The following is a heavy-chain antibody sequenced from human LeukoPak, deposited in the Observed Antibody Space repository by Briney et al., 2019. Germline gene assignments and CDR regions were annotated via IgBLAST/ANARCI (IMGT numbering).Heavy chain of an antibody. V-gene: IGHV1-18*01. CDR3: SRLRVRQSWSGSYWFDP. J-gene: IGHJ5*02. D-gene: IGHD3-3*01. Sequence: VASVKVSCKASGYTFTSYGISWVRQAPGQGLEWMGWISAYNGNTNYAQKLQGRVTMTTDTSTSTAYMELRSLRSDNTAVYYCSRLRVRQSWSGSYWFDPWGQGTLVTVSS. CDR2: ISAYNGNT. CDR1: GYTFTSYG.